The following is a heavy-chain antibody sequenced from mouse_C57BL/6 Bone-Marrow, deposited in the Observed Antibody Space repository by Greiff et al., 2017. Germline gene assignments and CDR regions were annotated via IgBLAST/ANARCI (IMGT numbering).Heavy chain of an antibody. J-gene: IGHJ3*01. CDR3: VRGGTAQASAWFAY. CDR2: IRSKSSNYAT. Sequence: EVQGVESGGGLVQPKGSLKLSCAASGFTFNTYAMHWVRQAPGKGLEWVARIRSKSSNYATYYADSVKDRFTISRDDSQSMLYLQMNNLKTEDTAMYYCVRGGTAQASAWFAYWGQGTLVTVSA. V-gene: IGHV10-3*01. CDR1: GFTFNTYA. D-gene: IGHD3-2*02.